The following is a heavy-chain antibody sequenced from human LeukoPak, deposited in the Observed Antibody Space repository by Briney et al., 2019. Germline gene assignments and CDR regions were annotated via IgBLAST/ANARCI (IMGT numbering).Heavy chain of an antibody. Sequence: GGSLRLSCRASGFTFGDYAMSWVRQAPGKGLEWVGFIRSKPYGGTTEYAASVKGRFTISRDDSKSIAYLQMNSLKTEDTAVYYCTGDWYQVYYDSSGYYYPDYWGQGALVTVSS. D-gene: IGHD3-22*01. CDR3: TGDWYQVYYDSSGYYYPDY. CDR1: GFTFGDYA. V-gene: IGHV3-49*04. CDR2: IRSKPYGGTT. J-gene: IGHJ4*02.